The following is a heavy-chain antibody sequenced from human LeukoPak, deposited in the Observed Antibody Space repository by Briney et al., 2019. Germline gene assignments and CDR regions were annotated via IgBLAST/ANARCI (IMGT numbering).Heavy chain of an antibody. J-gene: IGHJ4*02. CDR3: ARNGIGAAFDY. CDR2: IKQDGSEK. D-gene: IGHD6-13*01. Sequence: GGSLRLSCAASGFTFSSYWMSWVRQAPGKGLEWVANIKQDGSEKYYVDSVKGRFTISRDNARNSLYLQMNSLRAEDTAVYYCARNGIGAAFDYWGQGTLVTVS. CDR1: GFTFSSYW. V-gene: IGHV3-7*01.